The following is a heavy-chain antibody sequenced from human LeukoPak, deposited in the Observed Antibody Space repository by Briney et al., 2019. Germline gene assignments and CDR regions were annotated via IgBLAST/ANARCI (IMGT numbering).Heavy chain of an antibody. V-gene: IGHV1-18*04. J-gene: IGHJ5*02. CDR2: ISAYNGDT. Sequence: ASVKVSCKACGYTCTRYYLHWVRQAPGQGLEWMGWISAYNGDTNYAQKLQGRVTMTTDTSTSTAYMELRSLRSDDTAVYYCARGGGYSQNWFDPWGQGTLVTVSS. CDR1: GYTCTRYY. D-gene: IGHD5-24*01. CDR3: ARGGGYSQNWFDP.